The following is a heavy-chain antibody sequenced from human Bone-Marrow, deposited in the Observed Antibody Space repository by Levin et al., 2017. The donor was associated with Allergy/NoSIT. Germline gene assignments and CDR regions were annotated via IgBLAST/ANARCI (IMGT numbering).Heavy chain of an antibody. D-gene: IGHD2-15*01. V-gene: IGHV3-30*03. CDR1: GFIFSSYY. CDR2: ITDTGEDQ. J-gene: IGHJ6*02. CDR3: VRALGSQGNV. Sequence: PGESLKISCAASGFIFSSYYMHWVRQAPGKGLEWVARITDTGEDQYYGDSVKGRFTVSRDNSKGTVYLQMSSLRPEDTAVYYCVRALGSQGNVWGQGTTVIVS.